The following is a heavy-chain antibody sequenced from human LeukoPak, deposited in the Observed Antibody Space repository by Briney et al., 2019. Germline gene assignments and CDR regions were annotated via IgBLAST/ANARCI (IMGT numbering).Heavy chain of an antibody. J-gene: IGHJ4*02. V-gene: IGHV3-7*01. Sequence: GSLRLSCAASGFTFNSYWMSWVRQAPGKGLEWVANIKQDGSEKYYVDSVKGRFTISRDNAKNSVYLQMNSLRAEDTAVYYCARQLGGSGSYWGQGTLVTVSS. CDR3: ARQLGGSGSY. CDR2: IKQDGSEK. CDR1: GFTFNSYW. D-gene: IGHD3-10*01.